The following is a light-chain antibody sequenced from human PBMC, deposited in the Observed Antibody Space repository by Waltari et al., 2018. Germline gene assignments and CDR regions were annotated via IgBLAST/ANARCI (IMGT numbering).Light chain of an antibody. Sequence: DIQMTQSPSSLSASVGDRVTITCRACQTNPRYLNWYQQKPGKAPKLLIYGISNLHSGVPSRFSGSGSGTDFTLTISSLQPEDFATYYCQQSTSIPLTFGGGTKVDIK. V-gene: IGKV1-39*01. CDR3: QQSTSIPLT. J-gene: IGKJ4*01. CDR2: GIS. CDR1: QTNPRY.